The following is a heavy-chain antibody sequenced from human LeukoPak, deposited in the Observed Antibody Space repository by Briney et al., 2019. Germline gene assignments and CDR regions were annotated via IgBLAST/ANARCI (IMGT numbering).Heavy chain of an antibody. V-gene: IGHV3-30*02. J-gene: IGHJ4*02. Sequence: PGGSLRLSCEASGLTFSRYAMHWVRQAPGKGLEWVAFIRYDERNKYYSDSVKGRFTISRDNSKNTQYLQMNSLRAEDTAVYYCARDRESYYCSTTNCYLNYWGQGSLVTVSS. CDR2: IRYDERNK. CDR1: GLTFSRYA. CDR3: ARDRESYYCSTTNCYLNY. D-gene: IGHD2-2*01.